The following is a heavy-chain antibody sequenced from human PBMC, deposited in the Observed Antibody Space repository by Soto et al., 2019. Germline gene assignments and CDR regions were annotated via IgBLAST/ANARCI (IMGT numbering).Heavy chain of an antibody. CDR2: IIAVFGLV. Sequence: QVHLLLQSGAEVKKPGSSVKVSCKASGGTPSNSAISWVRQAPGQGREWMGGIIAVFGLVKYPLNFQGRVTITADESTNTAYMELSSLTPEDTAVYYRAGGRIVVVGSRAYYGMDVWGQGTTFTVSS. CDR3: AGGRIVVVGSRAYYGMDV. V-gene: IGHV1-69*01. J-gene: IGHJ6*02. D-gene: IGHD3-22*01. CDR1: GGTPSNSA.